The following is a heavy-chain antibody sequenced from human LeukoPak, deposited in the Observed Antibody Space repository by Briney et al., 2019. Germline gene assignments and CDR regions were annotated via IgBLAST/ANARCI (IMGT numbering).Heavy chain of an antibody. CDR2: IYPGDSDA. V-gene: IGHV5-51*01. CDR1: GYSFTTYW. Sequence: GESPKISCKGSGYSFTTYWIVWVRQMPGKGLEWMGIIYPGDSDARYSPSFQGQVTISADKAHTTAYLQWSSLKASDTALYYCARRYSSSSPVVGYWGQGTLVTVSS. CDR3: ARRYSSSSPVVGY. J-gene: IGHJ4*02. D-gene: IGHD6-6*01.